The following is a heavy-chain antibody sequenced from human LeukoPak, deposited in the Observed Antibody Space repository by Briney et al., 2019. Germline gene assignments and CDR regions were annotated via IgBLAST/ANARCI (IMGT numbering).Heavy chain of an antibody. Sequence: SETLSLTCTVSSGSISSGSYYWSWIRQPAGKGLEWIGRIFTSGGTNYNPSLKSRVTISVDTSKNQFSLKLNSVTAADAAVYYCAREESGYCDGGSCPYYFDYWGQGTLATVSS. CDR2: IFTSGGT. D-gene: IGHD2-15*01. V-gene: IGHV4-61*02. J-gene: IGHJ4*02. CDR3: AREESGYCDGGSCPYYFDY. CDR1: SGSISSGSYY.